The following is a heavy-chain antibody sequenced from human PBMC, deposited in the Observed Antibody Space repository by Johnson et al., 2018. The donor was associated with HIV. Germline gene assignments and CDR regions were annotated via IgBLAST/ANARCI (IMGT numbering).Heavy chain of an antibody. D-gene: IGHD4-17*01. CDR1: GFTFSSYA. J-gene: IGHJ3*02. Sequence: VQLVESGGGLVQPGGSLRLSCAASGFTFSSYAMSWVRQAPGKGLEWVSAISGSGGSTYYADSVKGRFTISTDNSKNTLYLQMNSLRPEDTAVYYCAKGPAYDGDYLQDAFDIWGQGTMVTVSS. CDR3: AKGPAYDGDYLQDAFDI. V-gene: IGHV3-23*04. CDR2: ISGSGGST.